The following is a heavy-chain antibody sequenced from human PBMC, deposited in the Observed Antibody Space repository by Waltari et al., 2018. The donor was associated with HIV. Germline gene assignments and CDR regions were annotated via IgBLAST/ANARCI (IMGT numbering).Heavy chain of an antibody. CDR2: IYTDGSVK. CDR3: AMAWNYYDSSGFSGFFDY. V-gene: IGHV3-74*01. J-gene: IGHJ4*02. D-gene: IGHD3-22*01. Sequence: EVQLVQSGGGLVQPGGSLRLSCEASGFAFRKYWMHWVRQDPGKGLVWVSRIYTDGSVKRYADFVEGRFTISRDNAKNILYLQMSSLRAEDTAVYYCAMAWNYYDSSGFSGFFDYWGQGNLVTVAP. CDR1: GFAFRKYW.